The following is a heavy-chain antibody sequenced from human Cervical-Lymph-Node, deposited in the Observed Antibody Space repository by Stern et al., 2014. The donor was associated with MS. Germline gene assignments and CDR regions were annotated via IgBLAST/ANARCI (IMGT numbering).Heavy chain of an antibody. CDR3: AAIGPRMEGACFDI. CDR1: GAPVSSGGYY. CDR2: IHHTGAT. Sequence: VQLVESGPGLVKPSQTLSLSCTVSGAPVSSGGYYWTWIRQLPGKGLEWVGYIHHTGATFYNPFLKSRVAISVDTSENQFSLKLTSVTAADTAVYYCAAIGPRMEGACFDIWGQGTMVTVSS. J-gene: IGHJ3*02. V-gene: IGHV4-31*03. D-gene: IGHD2-21*01.